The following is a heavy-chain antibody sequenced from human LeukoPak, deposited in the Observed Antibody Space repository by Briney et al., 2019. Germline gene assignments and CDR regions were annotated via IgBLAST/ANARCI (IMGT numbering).Heavy chain of an antibody. CDR1: GGSISSSSYY. CDR2: IYYSGST. Sequence: PSETLSLTCTVSGGSISSSSYYWGWIRQPPGKGLEWIGSIYYSGSTYYNPSLKSRVTISVDTSKNQFSLKLSSVTAADTAVYYCARHSVGWDYGSSGYLNYFDYWGQGTLVTVSS. V-gene: IGHV4-39*01. J-gene: IGHJ4*02. D-gene: IGHD3-22*01. CDR3: ARHSVGWDYGSSGYLNYFDY.